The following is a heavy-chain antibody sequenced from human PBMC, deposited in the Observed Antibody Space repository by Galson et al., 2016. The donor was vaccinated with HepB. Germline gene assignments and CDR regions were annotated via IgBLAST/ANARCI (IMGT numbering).Heavy chain of an antibody. CDR3: ARVGGYYLYHFDY. J-gene: IGHJ4*02. CDR2: TNPNSGGT. V-gene: IGHV1-2*02. CDR1: GYTFTGYY. D-gene: IGHD3-22*01. Sequence: SVKVSCKASGYTFTGYYLHWVRQAPGQGLEWMGWTNPNSGGTHYAQKFQGRVIMTRDTSISTVYMELRRLRSDDTAVYFCARVGGYYLYHFDYWGQGNLVTVSS.